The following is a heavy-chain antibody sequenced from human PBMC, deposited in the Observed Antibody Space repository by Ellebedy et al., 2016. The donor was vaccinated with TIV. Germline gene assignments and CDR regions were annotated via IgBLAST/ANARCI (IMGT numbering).Heavy chain of an antibody. J-gene: IGHJ5*02. V-gene: IGHV3-74*01. Sequence: GESLKISCAASGFTFSGYWMHWVRQAPGKGLVWVSRITNDGRHTTYADFVKGRFTISRDNAKNTLYLQMNGLRAGDTAVYYCVQGFWGGGPWGQGTLVTVSS. CDR1: GFTFSGYW. D-gene: IGHD3-16*01. CDR3: VQGFWGGGP. CDR2: ITNDGRHT.